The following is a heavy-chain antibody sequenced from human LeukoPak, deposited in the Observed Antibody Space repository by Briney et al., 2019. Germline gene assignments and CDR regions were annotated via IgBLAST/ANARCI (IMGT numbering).Heavy chain of an antibody. V-gene: IGHV3-30*18. J-gene: IGHJ4*02. Sequence: GGSLRLSCAASGFTFTNYGMHWVRQAPGKGLEWVALISYDGSDKNYADSVKGRFTISRDNSKNTLYMQMNSLRAEDTAVYYCAKGIDSSGYWADYWGQGTLVTVSS. D-gene: IGHD3-22*01. CDR3: AKGIDSSGYWADY. CDR2: ISYDGSDK. CDR1: GFTFTNYG.